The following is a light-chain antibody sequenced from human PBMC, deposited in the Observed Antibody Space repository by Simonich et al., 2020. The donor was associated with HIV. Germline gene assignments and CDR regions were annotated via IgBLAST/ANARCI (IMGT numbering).Light chain of an antibody. J-gene: IGKJ2*01. CDR1: QPITSN. CDR3: QQYGSSPYT. V-gene: IGKV3-15*01. CDR2: GAS. Sequence: EIVMTKSPATLSVSPGERATLSCRARQPITSNLAWYQRKPGPAPRLLSFGASTRATGIPARCIGSGSGKDFTLTISSMQSEDFAVYYCQQYGSSPYTFGQGTKLEIK.